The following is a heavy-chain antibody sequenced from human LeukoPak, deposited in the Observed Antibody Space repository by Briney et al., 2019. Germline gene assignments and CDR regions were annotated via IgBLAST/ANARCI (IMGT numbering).Heavy chain of an antibody. D-gene: IGHD2-2*02. V-gene: IGHV3-23*01. CDR2: ISGSGGST. CDR1: GFTFSSYA. CDR3: AKAPPYQLLYGDAFDI. J-gene: IGHJ3*02. Sequence: GGSLRLSCAASGFTFSSYAMSWVRQAPGKGLEWVSAISGSGGSTYYADSVKGRFTISRDNSKNTLYLQMNSLRAEDTAVYYRAKAPPYQLLYGDAFDIWGQGTMVTVSS.